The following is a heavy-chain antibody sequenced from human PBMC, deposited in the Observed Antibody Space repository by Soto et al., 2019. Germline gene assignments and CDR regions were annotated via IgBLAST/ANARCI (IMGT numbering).Heavy chain of an antibody. V-gene: IGHV1-58*01. CDR1: GFTFTSSA. Sequence: VAAVKVSCKASGFTFTSSAVQWVRQARGQRLEWIGWIVVGSGNTNYAQKFQERVTITRDMSTSTAYMELSSLRSEDTAVYYCAAGDSSLKGLAGYWGQGTMVTVYS. D-gene: IGHD7-27*01. J-gene: IGHJ4*02. CDR3: AAGDSSLKGLAGY. CDR2: IVVGSGNT.